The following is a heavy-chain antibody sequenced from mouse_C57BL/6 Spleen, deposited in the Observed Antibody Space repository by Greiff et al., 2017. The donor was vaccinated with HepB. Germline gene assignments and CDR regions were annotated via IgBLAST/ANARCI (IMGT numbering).Heavy chain of an antibody. J-gene: IGHJ2*01. CDR1: GFSLSTFGMG. V-gene: IGHV8-8*01. CDR3: ARMVIYYGNVYFDY. CDR2: IWWDDDK. D-gene: IGHD2-1*01. Sequence: QVTLKECGPGILQPSQTLSLTCSFSGFSLSTFGMGVGWIRQPSGKGLEWLAHIWWDDDKYYNPALKSRLTISKDTSKNQVFLKIANVDTADTATYYCARMVIYYGNVYFDYWGQGTTLTVSS.